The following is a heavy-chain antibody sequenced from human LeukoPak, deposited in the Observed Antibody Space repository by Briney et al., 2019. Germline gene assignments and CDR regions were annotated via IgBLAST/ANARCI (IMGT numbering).Heavy chain of an antibody. CDR3: ARSDYYYYYMDV. CDR1: GGTFSSYA. V-gene: IGHV1-69*06. Sequence: SVKVSCKASGGTFSSYAISWVRQAPGQGLEWMGGIIPIFGTANYAQKFQGRVTITADKSTSTAYMELSSLRSEDTAVYYCARSDYYYYYMDVWGKGTTVTVSS. CDR2: IIPIFGTA. J-gene: IGHJ6*03.